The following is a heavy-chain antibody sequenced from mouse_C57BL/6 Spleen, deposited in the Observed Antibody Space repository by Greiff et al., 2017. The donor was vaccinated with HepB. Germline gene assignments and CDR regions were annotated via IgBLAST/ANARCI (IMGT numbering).Heavy chain of an antibody. CDR1: GYTFTSYW. V-gene: IGHV1-55*01. J-gene: IGHJ2*01. CDR2: IYPGSGST. D-gene: IGHD1-1*01. Sequence: VQLQQPGAELVKPGASVKMSCKASGYTFTSYWITWVKQRPGQGLEWIGYIYPGSGSTNYNEKFKSKATLTVDTSTSTAYMQLSSLTSEDSAVYYCARESSTVFDYWGQGTTLTVSS. CDR3: ARESSTVFDY.